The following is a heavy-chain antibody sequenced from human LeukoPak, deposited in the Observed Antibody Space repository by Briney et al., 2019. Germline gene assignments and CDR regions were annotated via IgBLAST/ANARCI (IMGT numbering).Heavy chain of an antibody. CDR1: EFTFSNYA. J-gene: IGHJ4*02. CDR2: ISGSGGST. V-gene: IGHV3-23*01. CDR3: ARGGLGSAFDN. Sequence: GGSLRLSCAASEFTFSNYALSWVRQAPGKGLECVSAISGSGGSTYSADSLKGRFTISRDNSKNTLYLQINSLRADDTAVFYCARGGLGSAFDNWGQGTLVTVSS. D-gene: IGHD6-19*01.